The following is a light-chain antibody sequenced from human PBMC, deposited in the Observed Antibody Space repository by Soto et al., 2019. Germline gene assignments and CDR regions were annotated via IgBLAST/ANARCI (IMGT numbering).Light chain of an antibody. CDR2: EDN. CDR1: NSNIGTNY. J-gene: IGLJ2*01. CDR3: GTWDGSLSAGV. Sequence: QSVLTQPPSVSAAPGQKVTISCSGSNSNIGTNYVCWYQQVPGTAPKLLIFEDNKRPSGIPDRFSGSKSGTSATLGITGLQTGDEADIYCGTWDGSLSAGVFGGGTKVTVL. V-gene: IGLV1-51*02.